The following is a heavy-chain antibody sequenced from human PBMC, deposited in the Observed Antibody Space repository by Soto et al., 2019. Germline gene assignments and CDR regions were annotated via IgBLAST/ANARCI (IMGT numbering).Heavy chain of an antibody. CDR3: AHRVLRTVFGLVTTTAIYFDF. CDR1: GFSLTTSGVG. J-gene: IGHJ4*02. V-gene: IGHV2-5*02. CDR2: IYWDDDK. Sequence: ITLNESGPTQVKPRQTLTLTCTFSGFSLTTSGVGVGWIRQSPGKAPEWLALIYWDDDKRYSPSLKSRLTITKDTSKNQVVLTMADLDPADTATYYCAHRVLRTVFGLVTTTAIYFDFWAREPRSPSP. D-gene: IGHD3-3*01.